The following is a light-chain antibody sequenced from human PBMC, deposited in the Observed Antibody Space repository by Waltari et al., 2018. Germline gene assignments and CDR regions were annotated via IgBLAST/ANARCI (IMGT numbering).Light chain of an antibody. Sequence: EIVLTQSPATLSLSPGERATLSCRASQSVSSYLAWYQQKPGQAPMLLIYDASNRATGIPARFSGSGSGTDFTLTISSLEPEDFAVYYCQQRSNWPPYMYTFGQGTKLEIK. V-gene: IGKV3-11*01. CDR3: QQRSNWPPYMYT. CDR2: DAS. J-gene: IGKJ2*01. CDR1: QSVSSY.